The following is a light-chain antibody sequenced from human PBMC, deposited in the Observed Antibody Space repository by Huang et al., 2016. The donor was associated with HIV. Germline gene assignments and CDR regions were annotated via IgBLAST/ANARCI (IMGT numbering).Light chain of an antibody. J-gene: IGKJ4*01. CDR2: AAS. CDR1: QDIRNS. CDR3: QQYYTNLA. V-gene: IGKV1-NL1*01. Sequence: DIQMTQSPSSLSASVGDRVTITCRASQDIRNSLAWYQQKPGKAPKLLLYAASRLESGVPYRFSGSGSGTDYTLTISSLQPEDVATYYCQQYYTNLAFGGGTKVELK.